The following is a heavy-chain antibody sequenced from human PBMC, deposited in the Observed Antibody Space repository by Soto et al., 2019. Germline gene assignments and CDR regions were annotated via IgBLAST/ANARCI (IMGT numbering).Heavy chain of an antibody. D-gene: IGHD3-22*01. CDR3: ARQRSYDSSGYYPKYFDY. J-gene: IGHJ4*02. Sequence: KASETLSLTCTVSGGSISSSSYYWGWIRQPPGKGLEWIGSIYYSGSTYYNPSLKSRVTISVDTSKNQFSLKLSSVTAADTAVYYCARQRSYDSSGYYPKYFDYWGQGTLVTVSS. CDR1: GGSISSSSYY. V-gene: IGHV4-39*01. CDR2: IYYSGST.